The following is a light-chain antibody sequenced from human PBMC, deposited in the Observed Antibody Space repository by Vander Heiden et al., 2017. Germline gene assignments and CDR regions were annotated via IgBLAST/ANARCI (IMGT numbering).Light chain of an antibody. Sequence: EIVLTQSPATLSLSPGERATLSCRASQSVSSYLDWYQQKPGQTPRLLIYDASNSAIGIPAKFSGSGSGTDCTLTISSLEPEDFAVYYCQQRSNWPPLTFGGGTKVEIK. CDR2: DAS. CDR1: QSVSSY. CDR3: QQRSNWPPLT. V-gene: IGKV3-11*01. J-gene: IGKJ4*01.